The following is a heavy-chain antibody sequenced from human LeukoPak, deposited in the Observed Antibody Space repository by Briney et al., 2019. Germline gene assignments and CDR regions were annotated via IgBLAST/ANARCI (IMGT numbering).Heavy chain of an antibody. J-gene: IGHJ4*02. CDR1: GFTFSSYA. CDR3: AKGRFLEWLQDY. V-gene: IGHV3-23*01. CDR2: ISGSGGST. Sequence: PGGSLRLSCAASGFTFSSYAMSWVRQAPGKGLGWVSAISGSGGSTYYADSVKGRFTISRDNSKSTLYLQMNSLRAEDTAVYYCAKGRFLEWLQDYWGQGTLVTVSS. D-gene: IGHD3-3*01.